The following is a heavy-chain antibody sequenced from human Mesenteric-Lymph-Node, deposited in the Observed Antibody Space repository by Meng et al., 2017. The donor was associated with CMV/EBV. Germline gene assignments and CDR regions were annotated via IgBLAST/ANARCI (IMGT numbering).Heavy chain of an antibody. CDR1: GFTFDDYT. CDR2: VSGPGGIT. V-gene: IGHV3-43*01. CDR3: AKDRGRDGHTKKEHYFEH. J-gene: IGHJ4*02. D-gene: IGHD5-24*01. Sequence: GGSLRLSCAASGFTFDDYTMSWVRHTPEKGLEWVSLVSGPGGITYYADSVKGRFTISRDNSKNSLYLQMNSLRPEDTALYYCAKDRGRDGHTKKEHYFEHWGQGTLVTVSS.